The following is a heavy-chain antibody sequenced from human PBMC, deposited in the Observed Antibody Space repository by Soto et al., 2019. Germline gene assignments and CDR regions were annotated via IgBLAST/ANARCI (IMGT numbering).Heavy chain of an antibody. CDR1: GFTFSSYA. Sequence: PGGSLRLSCAASGFTFSSYAMHWVRQAPGKGLEWVAVISYDGSNKYYADSVKGRFTISRDNSKNTLYLQMNSLRAEDTAVYYCAREGYCSGGSCADFIHWGQGTSVTVSS. CDR3: AREGYCSGGSCADFIH. J-gene: IGHJ6*02. V-gene: IGHV3-30-3*01. D-gene: IGHD2-15*01. CDR2: ISYDGSNK.